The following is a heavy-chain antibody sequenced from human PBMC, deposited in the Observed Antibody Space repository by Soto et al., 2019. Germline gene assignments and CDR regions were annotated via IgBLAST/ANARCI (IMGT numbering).Heavy chain of an antibody. V-gene: IGHV4-59*01. D-gene: IGHD3-10*01. J-gene: IGHJ4*02. CDR3: ARWTSDYYGSGSHFDY. CDR1: GGSISSYY. CDR2: IYYSGST. Sequence: TLSLTCTVSGGSISSYYWSWIRQPPGKGLEWIGYIYYSGSTNYNPSLKSRVTISVDTSKNQFSLKLSSVTAADTAVYYCARWTSDYYGSGSHFDYWGQGTLVTSPQ.